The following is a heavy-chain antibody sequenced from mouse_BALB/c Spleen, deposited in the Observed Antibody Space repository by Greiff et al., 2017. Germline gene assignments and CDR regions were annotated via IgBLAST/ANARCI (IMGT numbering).Heavy chain of an antibody. CDR3: ARGEITTDDYFDY. CDR1: GYTFTSYW. V-gene: IGHV1S81*02. CDR2: INPSNGRT. Sequence: VQLQQPGAELVKPGASVKLSCKASGYTFTSYWMHWVKQRPGQGLEWIGEINPSNGRTNYNEKFKSKATLTVDKSSSTAYMQLSSLTSEDSAVYYCARGEITTDDYFDYWGQGTTLTVSS. J-gene: IGHJ2*01. D-gene: IGHD2-4*01.